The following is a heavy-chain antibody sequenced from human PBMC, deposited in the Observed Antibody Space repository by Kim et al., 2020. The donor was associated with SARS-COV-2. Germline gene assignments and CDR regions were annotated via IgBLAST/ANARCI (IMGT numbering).Heavy chain of an antibody. CDR3: AKGGGERLTGYLDY. CDR2: ISGGDGST. J-gene: IGHJ4*02. CDR1: GFTFRNYA. Sequence: GGSLRLSCAASGFTFRNYAMAWVRQAPGKGLEWVSGISGGDGSTYYADSVKGRFTISRDNSENTLYLQMNSLSPDDTAVYYCAKGGGERLTGYLDYGGQGTLVIVSS. D-gene: IGHD1-1*01. V-gene: IGHV3-23*01.